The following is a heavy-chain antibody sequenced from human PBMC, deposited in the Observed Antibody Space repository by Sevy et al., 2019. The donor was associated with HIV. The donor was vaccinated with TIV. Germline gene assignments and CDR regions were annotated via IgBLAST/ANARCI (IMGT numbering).Heavy chain of an antibody. Sequence: GGSLRLSCAASGFSFSSHAMNWVRQAPGKGLEWVSLLSDGGGAKYYEDSVKGRFSISRDNSKNILYLQMNSLRPADTAVYYCTRDAGYGGCWYPFDYWGQGTLVTVSS. CDR3: TRDAGYGGCWYPFDY. J-gene: IGHJ4*02. CDR2: LSDGGGAK. D-gene: IGHD2-15*01. CDR1: GFSFSSHA. V-gene: IGHV3-30*04.